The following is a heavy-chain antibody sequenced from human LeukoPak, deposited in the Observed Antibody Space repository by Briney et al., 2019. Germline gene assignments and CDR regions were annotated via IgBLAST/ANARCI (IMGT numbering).Heavy chain of an antibody. V-gene: IGHV4-4*07. CDR3: AREVAVAGTDYYYGIDV. J-gene: IGHJ6*02. Sequence: KPSETLSLTCTVSGGSISSYYWSWIRQPAGKGLEWIGRIYTSGSTNYNPSLKSRVTMSVDTSKNQFSLKLSSVTAADTAVYYCAREVAVAGTDYYYGIDVWGQGTTVTVSS. D-gene: IGHD6-19*01. CDR2: IYTSGST. CDR1: GGSISSYY.